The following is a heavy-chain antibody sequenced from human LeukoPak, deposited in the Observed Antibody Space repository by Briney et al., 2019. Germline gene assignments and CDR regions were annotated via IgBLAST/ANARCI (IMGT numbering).Heavy chain of an antibody. D-gene: IGHD6-19*01. CDR1: GFTFSSYG. CDR2: IWYDGSNK. Sequence: GGSLRLSCAASGFTFSSYGMHWVRQAPGKGLEWVAVIWYDGSNKYYADSVKGRFTISRDNSKNTLYPQMNSLRAEDTAVYYCAKGSSGTDYWGQGTLVTVSS. V-gene: IGHV3-33*06. CDR3: AKGSSGTDY. J-gene: IGHJ4*02.